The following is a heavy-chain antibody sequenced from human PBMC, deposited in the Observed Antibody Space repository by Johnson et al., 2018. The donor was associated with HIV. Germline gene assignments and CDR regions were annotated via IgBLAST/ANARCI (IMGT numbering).Heavy chain of an antibody. J-gene: IGHJ3*02. D-gene: IGHD6-19*01. CDR3: AKDCSSGWWRITKSDAFDI. CDR2: ISYDGSNK. V-gene: IGHV3-30*18. CDR1: GFTFSSYG. Sequence: QVQLVESGGGVVQPGRSLRLSCAASGFTFSSYGMHWVRQAPGKGLEWVAVISYDGSNKYYADSVKGRFTISRDNSKNTLYLQMNSLRAEDTAVYYCAKDCSSGWWRITKSDAFDIWGQGTMVTVSS.